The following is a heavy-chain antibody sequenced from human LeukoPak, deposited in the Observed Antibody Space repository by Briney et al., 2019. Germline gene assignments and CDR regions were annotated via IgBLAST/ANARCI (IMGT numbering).Heavy chain of an antibody. V-gene: IGHV4-59*08. CDR3: ARFHLAAANDY. CDR1: GGSISSYH. Sequence: RASETLSLTCTVSGGSISSYHWSWIRQPPGKGLEWIGYIYYSGSTNYNPSLKSRVTISVDTSKNQFSLKLSSVTAADTAVYYCARFHLAAANDYWGQGTLVTVSS. D-gene: IGHD6-13*01. CDR2: IYYSGST. J-gene: IGHJ4*02.